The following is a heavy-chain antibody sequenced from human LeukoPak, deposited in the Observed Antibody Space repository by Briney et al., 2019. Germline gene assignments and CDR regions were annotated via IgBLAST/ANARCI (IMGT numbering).Heavy chain of an antibody. CDR2: INHSGST. CDR3: ARSRYYYGSGSYFGNFDY. V-gene: IGHV4-34*01. Sequence: SETLSLTCAVYGGSFSGYYWSWIRRPPGKGLEWIGEINHSGSTNYNPSLKSRVTISVDTSKNQFSLKLSSVTAADTAVYYCARSRYYYGSGSYFGNFDYWGQGTLVTVSS. J-gene: IGHJ4*02. CDR1: GGSFSGYY. D-gene: IGHD3-10*01.